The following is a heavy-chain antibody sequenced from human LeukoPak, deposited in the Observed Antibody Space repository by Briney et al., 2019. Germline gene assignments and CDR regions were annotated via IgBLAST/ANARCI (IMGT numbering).Heavy chain of an antibody. D-gene: IGHD4-17*01. CDR3: ARHESYGDANWFDP. V-gene: IGHV4-59*08. J-gene: IGHJ5*02. Sequence: SETLSLTCTVSGGSLGGNCWNWIRQSPESGLEWIGRIYGGRTKYNPSLKSRVTISVDTSKNQFSLKLSSVTAADTAVYYCARHESYGDANWFDPWGQGTLVTVSS. CDR1: GGSLGGNC. CDR2: IYGGRT.